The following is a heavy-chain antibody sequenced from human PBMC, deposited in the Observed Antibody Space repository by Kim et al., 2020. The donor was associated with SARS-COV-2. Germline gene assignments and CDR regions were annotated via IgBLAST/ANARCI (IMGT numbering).Heavy chain of an antibody. D-gene: IGHD1-1*01. V-gene: IGHV4-39*01. CDR3: ARGLRDWNDGSLDY. CDR1: GGSISSSSYY. J-gene: IGHJ4*01. Sequence: SETLSLTCTVSGGSISSSSYYWGWIRQPPGKGLEWIGSIYYSGSTYYNPSLKSRVTISVDTSKNQFSLKLSSVTAADTAVYYCARGLRDWNDGSLDYWG. CDR2: IYYSGST.